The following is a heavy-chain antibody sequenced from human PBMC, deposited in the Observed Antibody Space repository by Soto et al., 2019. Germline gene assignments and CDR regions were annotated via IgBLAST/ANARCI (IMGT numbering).Heavy chain of an antibody. CDR3: ARTLMIVPSTDAFDI. CDR1: GYTFVTYA. J-gene: IGHJ3*02. V-gene: IGHV1-18*01. Sequence: ASVKVSCKASGYTFVTYAISWVRQARGQGLEWMGWIIVYNGNTNYAQELQGRVTMTTDTSTSTAYMELRSLRSDDTAVYYCARTLMIVPSTDAFDIWGQGTMVTVSS. D-gene: IGHD3-22*01. CDR2: IIVYNGNT.